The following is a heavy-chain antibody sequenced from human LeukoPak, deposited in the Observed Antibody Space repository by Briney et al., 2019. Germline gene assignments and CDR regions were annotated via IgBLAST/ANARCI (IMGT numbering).Heavy chain of an antibody. CDR2: IIPIFGTA. Sequence: SVKVSCKSSGGSFSSYATIWVRQAPGQGLDWMGWIIPIFGTANYAQKFQGRVTITADESTSTAYMELSSLRSEDTAVYYCARAPTTFGVYWFDPWGQGTLVTVSS. V-gene: IGHV1-69*13. D-gene: IGHD3-16*01. CDR1: GGSFSSYA. J-gene: IGHJ5*02. CDR3: ARAPTTFGVYWFDP.